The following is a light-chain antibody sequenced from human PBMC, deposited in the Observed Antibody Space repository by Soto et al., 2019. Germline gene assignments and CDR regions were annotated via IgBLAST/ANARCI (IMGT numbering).Light chain of an antibody. CDR3: SSYTTRSTLYV. CDR1: SSDVGGYSY. Sequence: QSVLTQPASVSGSPGQSITISCTGTSSDVGGYSYVSWYQHHPCKAPKLMIYDVNNRPSGVSSRFSGSKSGNTASLTISGLQTEDEADYYCSSYTTRSTLYVFGTGTKLTVL. J-gene: IGLJ1*01. CDR2: DVN. V-gene: IGLV2-14*01.